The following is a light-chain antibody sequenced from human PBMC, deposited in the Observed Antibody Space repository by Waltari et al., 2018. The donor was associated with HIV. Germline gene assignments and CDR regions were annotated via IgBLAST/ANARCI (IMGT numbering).Light chain of an antibody. J-gene: IGKJ3*01. CDR3: QQRSTWPLVT. Sequence: EIVLTQSPATLSLSPWDSATPSCRATQSVSDYLVWYQQRPGQAPRLLIYDSSHRAAGVPPRFSGSGSGTEFTLTISRLEPEDFAVYYCQQRSTWPLVTFGPGTILDVK. CDR1: QSVSDY. V-gene: IGKV3-11*01. CDR2: DSS.